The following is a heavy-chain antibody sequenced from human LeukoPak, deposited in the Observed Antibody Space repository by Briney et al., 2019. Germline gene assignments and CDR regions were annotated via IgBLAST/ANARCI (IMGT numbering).Heavy chain of an antibody. D-gene: IGHD7-27*01. CDR2: IKEDGSEK. J-gene: IGHJ3*01. CDR1: GFMFSNYW. CDR3: ASEINWGYGAFDV. Sequence: GGSLRLSCAGSGFMFSNYWMTWVRQAPGKGLEWVANIKEDGSEKYYVDSMKGRFTISRDNAKNSLYLQMNSLRAEDTAVYYCASEINWGYGAFDVWAKGQWSPSLQ. V-gene: IGHV3-7*01.